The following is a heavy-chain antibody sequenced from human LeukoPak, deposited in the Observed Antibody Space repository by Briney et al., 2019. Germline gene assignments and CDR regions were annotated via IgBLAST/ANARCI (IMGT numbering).Heavy chain of an antibody. CDR1: GFTFNNYG. V-gene: IGHV3-30*18. CDR2: ISYDGSNE. Sequence: GGSLRLSCAASGFTFNNYGMHWVRQAPGKGLEWVAVISYDGSNEYYADSVKGRFTISRDNSKHTLYLQMNSLRAGDTAVYYCAKDHYGGNSAPSYWGQGTLVTVSS. D-gene: IGHD4-23*01. CDR3: AKDHYGGNSAPSY. J-gene: IGHJ4*02.